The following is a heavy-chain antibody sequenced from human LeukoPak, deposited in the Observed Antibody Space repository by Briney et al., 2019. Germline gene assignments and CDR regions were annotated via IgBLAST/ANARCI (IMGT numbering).Heavy chain of an antibody. CDR3: ARDAFSYYYYYMDV. CDR2: IKQDGSEK. Sequence: AGGSLRLSCTVSGFTVSSNSMSWVRQAPGKGLEWVANIKQDGSEKHYVDSVKGRFTISRDNAKNSLYLQVNSLRAEDTAVYYCARDAFSYYYYYMDVWGKGTTVTVSS. CDR1: GFTVSSNS. V-gene: IGHV3-7*01. J-gene: IGHJ6*03.